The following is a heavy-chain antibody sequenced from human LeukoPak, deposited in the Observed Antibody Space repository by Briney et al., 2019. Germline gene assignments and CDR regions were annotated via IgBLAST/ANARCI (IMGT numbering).Heavy chain of an antibody. CDR1: GGSISSDGYY. CDR2: IYYSGST. CDR3: AREGYSYGGSDY. Sequence: PSQTLSLTCTVSGGSISSDGYYWSWIRQHPGKGLEWIGYIYYSGSTYYNPSLKSRVTISVDTSKNQFSLKLSSVTAADTAVYYCAREGYSYGGSDYWGQGTLVTVSS. V-gene: IGHV4-31*03. D-gene: IGHD5-18*01. J-gene: IGHJ4*02.